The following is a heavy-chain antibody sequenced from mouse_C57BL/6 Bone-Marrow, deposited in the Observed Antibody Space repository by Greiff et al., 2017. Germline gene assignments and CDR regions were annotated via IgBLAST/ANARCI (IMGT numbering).Heavy chain of an antibody. CDR1: GYTFTSYG. J-gene: IGHJ1*03. Sequence: VQLQQSGAELARPGASVKLSCKASGYTFTSYGISWVKQRTGQGLEWIGEIYPRSGNTYYNEKFKGKATLTADNSSSTAYMELRSLTSEDSAVYFCARLGGNPWYFDVWGTGTTVTVSS. V-gene: IGHV1-81*01. D-gene: IGHD1-1*02. CDR2: IYPRSGNT. CDR3: ARLGGNPWYFDV.